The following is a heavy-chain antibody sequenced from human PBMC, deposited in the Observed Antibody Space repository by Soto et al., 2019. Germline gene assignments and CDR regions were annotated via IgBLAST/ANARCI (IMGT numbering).Heavy chain of an antibody. CDR1: GYNFTTYW. D-gene: IGHD1-20*01. V-gene: IGHV5-51*01. Sequence: EVQMVQSGAEVKMAGESLKISCKASGYNFTTYWIVWVRQVPGKGLEWMGIIYPSDSDTRYGPSFHGQVTISADKSITTAYLQWSSLKPSDTAMYYCARLGHTNNWFFDSWGQGTLVTVSS. CDR3: ARLGHTNNWFFDS. J-gene: IGHJ4*02. CDR2: IYPSDSDT.